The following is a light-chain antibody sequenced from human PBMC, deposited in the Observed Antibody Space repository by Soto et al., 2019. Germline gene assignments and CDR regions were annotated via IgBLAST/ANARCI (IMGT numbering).Light chain of an antibody. CDR2: EVS. Sequence: DIVMTQTPLSLSVTPGQPASISCKSSQTLHRSAGKTHLYWYLQKPGQPPQLLISEVSNRFSGVPDKFSGWGSRTDFTLKISRVEAEDVGVYYCMQSVRRSYSFGQGTKLEIQ. J-gene: IGKJ2*01. V-gene: IGKV2D-29*01. CDR3: MQSVRRSYS. CDR1: QTLHRSAGKTH.